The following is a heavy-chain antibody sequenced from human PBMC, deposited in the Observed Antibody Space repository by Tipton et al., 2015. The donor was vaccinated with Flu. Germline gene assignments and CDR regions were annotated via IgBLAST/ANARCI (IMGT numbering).Heavy chain of an antibody. CDR3: ARGRGSSETYSMDV. Sequence: GSLRLSCAASGFTVRSDFMSWVRQAPGKGLEWVSHIYSGGSAFYADSVKGRFSISRDNSKNTVYLQMNSLRAEDTAVYYCARGRGSSETYSMDVWGQGTTVTVSS. J-gene: IGHJ6*02. CDR2: IYSGGSA. V-gene: IGHV3-53*01. D-gene: IGHD3-10*01. CDR1: GFTVRSDF.